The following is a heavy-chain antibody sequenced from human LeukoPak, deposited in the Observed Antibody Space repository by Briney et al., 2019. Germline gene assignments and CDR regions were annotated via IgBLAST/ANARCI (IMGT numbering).Heavy chain of an antibody. V-gene: IGHV3-23*01. D-gene: IGHD3-22*01. CDR2: VSPPGGGT. Sequence: PGGSLRLSCAASGFSFSYHGMNWVRQAPGKGLEWLSGVSPPGGGTYYADSVKGRFTISRDDSRNTLSLQMNSLRVEDTAVYYCAKRSSTSSGYFDLWGWGTLVTVSS. J-gene: IGHJ4*02. CDR3: AKRSSTSSGYFDL. CDR1: GFSFSYHG.